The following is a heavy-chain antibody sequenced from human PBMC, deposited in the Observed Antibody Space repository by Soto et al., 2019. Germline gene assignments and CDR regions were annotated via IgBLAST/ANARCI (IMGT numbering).Heavy chain of an antibody. CDR1: GFTFSSYG. Sequence: QVQLVESGGGVVQPERSLRLSCAASGFTFSSYGMHWVGQAPGKGLEWVAVISYDGSNEYYADSVQGRFTISRDNSKNSLFMQMNSLRAEDTVVYYCAKGLRGSSGWCHHDSWGQGSLVTVS. CDR3: AKGLRGSSGWCHHDS. CDR2: ISYDGSNE. V-gene: IGHV3-30*18. J-gene: IGHJ4*02. D-gene: IGHD6-19*01.